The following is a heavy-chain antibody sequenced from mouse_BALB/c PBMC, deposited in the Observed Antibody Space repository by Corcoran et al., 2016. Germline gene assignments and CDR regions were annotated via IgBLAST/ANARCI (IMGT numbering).Heavy chain of an antibody. Sequence: QIQLVQSGPELKKPGETVKISCKASGYTFTNYGMNWVKQAPGKGLKWMGWINTYTGEPTYADDFKGRFAFSLETSASTAYLQINNLKNEDMATYFCARKGLYYAMDYWGQGTSVTVSS. CDR1: GYTFTNYG. CDR2: INTYTGEP. CDR3: ARKGLYYAMDY. V-gene: IGHV9-1*02. J-gene: IGHJ4*01. D-gene: IGHD3-1*01.